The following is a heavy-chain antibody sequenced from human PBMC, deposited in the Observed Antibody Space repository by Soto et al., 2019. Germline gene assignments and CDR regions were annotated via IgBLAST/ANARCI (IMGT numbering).Heavy chain of an antibody. D-gene: IGHD1-26*01. Sequence: QVQLQESGTELVEPSGTLSLTCNAYDGSINNGEWCSWVRQPPGKGVEWIGEIYHNGNTNYNASLKSRVTVSVDKTRNQFSLRLTSVTPADTAVYYCATRSIVRPIYLGKATLVTVS. CDR2: IYHNGNT. CDR1: DGSINNGEW. V-gene: IGHV4-4*02. CDR3: ATRSIVRPIY. J-gene: IGHJ4*02.